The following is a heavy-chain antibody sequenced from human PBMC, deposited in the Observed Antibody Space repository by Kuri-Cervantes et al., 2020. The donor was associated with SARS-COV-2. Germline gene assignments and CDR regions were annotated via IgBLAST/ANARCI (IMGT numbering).Heavy chain of an antibody. V-gene: IGHV4-39*01. J-gene: IGHJ4*02. CDR3: ASIGYCSSTSCFVGRGDY. CDR1: GSSISSSSYY. CDR2: IYYGGNT. Sequence: ESLKISCSVSGSSISSSSYYWGWIRQPPGKGLEWIASIYYGGNTYYNPSLKSRVTISVDTSKNQFSLKLNSVTAADTAVYYCASIGYCSSTSCFVGRGDYWGQGTLVTVSS. D-gene: IGHD2-2*01.